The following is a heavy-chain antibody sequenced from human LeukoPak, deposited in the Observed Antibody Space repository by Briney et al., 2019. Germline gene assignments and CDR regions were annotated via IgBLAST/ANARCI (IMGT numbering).Heavy chain of an antibody. CDR2: INPDGRTI. Sequence: GGSLRLSCAASEFAFSSYWMHWVRQAPGKGLVWVSRINPDGRTISYADSVKDRFTISRDNAKNTLYLQMNSLRAEDTAVYYCVRVAVGEYHFDHWGQGTLVTVSS. CDR1: EFAFSSYW. V-gene: IGHV3-74*01. J-gene: IGHJ4*02. CDR3: VRVAVGEYHFDH. D-gene: IGHD6-19*01.